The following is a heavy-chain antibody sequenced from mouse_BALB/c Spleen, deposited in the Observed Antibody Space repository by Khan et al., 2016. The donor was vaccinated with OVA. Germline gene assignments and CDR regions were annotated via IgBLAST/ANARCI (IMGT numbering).Heavy chain of an antibody. D-gene: IGHD2-14*01. CDR1: GFSLTGYG. CDR3: VKYAAMDK. Sequence: QVQLKESGPGLVAPSQNLSITCTVSGFSLTGYGVNWVRQPPGKGLEWLGMIWGGGSTDYCSALNSRLSLTKYVSKSQVFLTINSLQTKDTARYNCVKYAAMDKWGQGTSGTGSS. CDR2: IWGGGST. V-gene: IGHV2-6-7*01. J-gene: IGHJ4*01.